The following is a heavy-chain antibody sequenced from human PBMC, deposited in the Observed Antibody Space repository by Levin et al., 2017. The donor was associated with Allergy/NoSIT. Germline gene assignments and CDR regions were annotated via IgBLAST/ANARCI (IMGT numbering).Heavy chain of an antibody. D-gene: IGHD2-15*01. CDR2: INSDGSST. J-gene: IGHJ4*02. CDR3: ASDEGLLV. Sequence: PSETLSLTCAASGFTFSSYWMHWVRQAPGKGLVWVSRINSDGSSTSYADSVKGRFTISRDNAKNTLYLQMNSLRVEDTAVYYCASDEGLLVWGQGTLVTVSS. CDR1: GFTFSSYW. V-gene: IGHV3-74*01.